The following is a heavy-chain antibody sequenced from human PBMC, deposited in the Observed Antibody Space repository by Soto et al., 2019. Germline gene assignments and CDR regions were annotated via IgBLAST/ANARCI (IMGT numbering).Heavy chain of an antibody. CDR2: INAGYGNT. Sequence: QVHLVQSGAEVRKPGASVKVSCQASGYTFSSYAMHWVRQAPGQRLEWMGWINAGYGNTKSSQKVQDRVTISRDTSASTAYMELTSLRSEDTAVYYCARDTGDGTFDFWGPGSLVTVSS. V-gene: IGHV1-3*01. D-gene: IGHD7-27*01. CDR1: GYTFSSYA. CDR3: ARDTGDGTFDF. J-gene: IGHJ4*02.